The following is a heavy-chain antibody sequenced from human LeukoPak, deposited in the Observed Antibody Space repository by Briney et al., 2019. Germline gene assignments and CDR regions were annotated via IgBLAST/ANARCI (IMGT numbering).Heavy chain of an antibody. CDR2: ISSSSSTI. V-gene: IGHV3-48*01. CDR1: GFTFSSYS. D-gene: IGHD1-26*01. Sequence: GGSLRLSCAASGFTFSSYSMNWVRQAPGKGLEWGSYISSSSSTIYYADSVKGRFTISRDNAKNSLYLQMNSLRAEDTAVYYCARGGGRDYWGQGTLVTVSS. CDR3: ARGGGRDY. J-gene: IGHJ4*02.